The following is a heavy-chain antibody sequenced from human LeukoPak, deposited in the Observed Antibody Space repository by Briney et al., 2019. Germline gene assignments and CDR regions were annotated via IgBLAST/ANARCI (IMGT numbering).Heavy chain of an antibody. V-gene: IGHV1-58*02. D-gene: IGHD6-6*01. CDR3: ARGLAARDAFDI. CDR2: IVVGGPNT. CDR1: GFTFINSA. J-gene: IGHJ3*02. Sequence: SVKVSCKASGFTFINSAMQWVRQARGQRLEWMGWIVVGGPNTNYAQKFQGRVTMTRDTSTSTVYMELSSLRSEDTAVYYCARGLAARDAFDIWGQGTMVTVSS.